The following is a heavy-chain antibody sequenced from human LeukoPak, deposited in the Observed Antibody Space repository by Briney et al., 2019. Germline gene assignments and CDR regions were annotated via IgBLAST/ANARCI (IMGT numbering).Heavy chain of an antibody. V-gene: IGHV4-39*07. CDR1: GGSISSSSYF. J-gene: IGHJ4*02. CDR2: IYYSGST. D-gene: IGHD6-19*01. CDR3: ARGGYSSGEGFDY. Sequence: SETLSLTCAVSGGSISSSSYFWGWIRQPPGKGLEWIGSIYYSGSTYYNPSLKSRVTMSVDTSKNQFSLKLSSVTAADTAVYYCARGGYSSGEGFDYWGQGTLVTVSS.